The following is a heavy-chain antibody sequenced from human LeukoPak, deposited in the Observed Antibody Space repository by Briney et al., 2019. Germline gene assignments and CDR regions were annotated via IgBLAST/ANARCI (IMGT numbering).Heavy chain of an antibody. CDR3: AKDDGGSVTTTDFEY. V-gene: IGHV3-23*01. Sequence: AGGSLRLSCAVSGFTFSNYALSWVRQVPGKGLEWVSGITGSGGSTYYADSVKGRFTISRDNSKNTLYLQMNSLRAEDTAVYFCAKDDGGSVTTTDFEYWGQGTLVTVSS. D-gene: IGHD4-17*01. CDR1: GFTFSNYA. CDR2: ITGSGGST. J-gene: IGHJ4*02.